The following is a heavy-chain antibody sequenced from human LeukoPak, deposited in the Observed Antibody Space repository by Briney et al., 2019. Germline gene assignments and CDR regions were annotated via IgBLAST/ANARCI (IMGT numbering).Heavy chain of an antibody. J-gene: IGHJ4*02. CDR3: ARDGNRRMSYYDKVGDY. Sequence: ASVKVSCKASGYTFTDYYMHWVRQAPGQGLEWMGWINPSSGGTNYAQKFQGRVTVTRDTAISTAYMDLSRQRSDDTALYYCARDGNRRMSYYDKVGDYWGQGTLLPVSS. D-gene: IGHD3-22*01. CDR2: INPSSGGT. V-gene: IGHV1-2*02. CDR1: GYTFTDYY.